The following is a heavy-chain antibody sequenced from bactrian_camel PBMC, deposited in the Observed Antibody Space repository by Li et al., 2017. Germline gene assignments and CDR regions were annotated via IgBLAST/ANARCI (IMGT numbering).Heavy chain of an antibody. CDR1: GYTYGGYW. CDR3: VAASHGGVWRFPPSALDLPY. CDR2: IQEGGGST. D-gene: IGHD3*01. V-gene: IGHV3S1*01. Sequence: VESGGGSVQAGGSLRVSCAASGYTYGGYWMGWFRQAPGKEREGIAFIQEGGGSTWYADSVSGRFTISQDNAKNTLSLQMHSLKPEDTAMYYCVAASHGGVWRFPPSALDLPYWGQGTQVTVS. J-gene: IGHJ4*01.